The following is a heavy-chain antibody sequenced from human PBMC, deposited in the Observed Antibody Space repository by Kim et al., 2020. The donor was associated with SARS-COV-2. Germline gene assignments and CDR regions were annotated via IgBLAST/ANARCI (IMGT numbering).Heavy chain of an antibody. V-gene: IGHV4-34*01. CDR2: INHSGST. J-gene: IGHJ5*01. Sequence: SETLSLTCAVYGGSFSGYYWSWIRQPPGKGLEWIGEINHSGSTNYNPSLKSRGTISVDTSKNQFSLKLSSVTAADTAVYYCARGPVEWFNSWGQGTLVTVSS. CDR3: ARGPVEWFNS. D-gene: IGHD3-3*01. CDR1: GGSFSGYY.